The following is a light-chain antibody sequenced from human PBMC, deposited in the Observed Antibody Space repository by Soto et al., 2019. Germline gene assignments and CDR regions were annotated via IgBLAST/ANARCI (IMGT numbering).Light chain of an antibody. Sequence: DIVMTQSPDSLAVSLGERATINCKSSQSVLYSSNNKNYLAWYQQNPGQPPKLLIYWASTRESGVPDRFSGSGSGTDFTLTINNLQAEDGAVYCCQQYYNTPFTFGPGTKVYIK. CDR1: QSVLYSSNNKNY. V-gene: IGKV4-1*01. J-gene: IGKJ3*01. CDR2: WAS. CDR3: QQYYNTPFT.